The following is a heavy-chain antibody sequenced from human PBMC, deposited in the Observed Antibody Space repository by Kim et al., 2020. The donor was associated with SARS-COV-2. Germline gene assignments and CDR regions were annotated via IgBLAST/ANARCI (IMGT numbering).Heavy chain of an antibody. J-gene: IGHJ4*02. CDR3: AREVSSSFDY. D-gene: IGHD6-6*01. CDR2: IA. V-gene: IGHV1-69*04. Sequence: IANYEQRFQAGVTITADKSRSTAYMELSSLRSEDTAVYYCAREVSSSFDYWGQGTLVTVSS.